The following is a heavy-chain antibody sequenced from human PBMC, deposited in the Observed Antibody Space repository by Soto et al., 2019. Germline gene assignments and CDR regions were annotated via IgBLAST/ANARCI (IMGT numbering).Heavy chain of an antibody. CDR1: GYTFTSYG. D-gene: IGHD3-10*01. CDR3: ARDLDGSGSYWYYFDY. V-gene: IGHV1-18*01. CDR2: ISAYNGNT. Sequence: ASVKVSCKASGYTFTSYGISWVRQAPGQGLEWMGWISAYNGNTNYAQKLQGRVTMTTDTSTSTAYMELRSLRSDDTAVYYCARDLDGSGSYWYYFDYWGQGTLVTVSS. J-gene: IGHJ4*02.